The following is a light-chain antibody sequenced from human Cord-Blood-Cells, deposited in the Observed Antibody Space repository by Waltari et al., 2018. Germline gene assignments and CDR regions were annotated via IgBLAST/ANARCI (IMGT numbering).Light chain of an antibody. CDR1: QSVSSY. CDR3: QQRSNWPPYT. CDR2: DAS. V-gene: IGKV3-11*01. Sequence: EIVLTQSPATLSLSPGERATLSCRASQSVSSYVAWYQQKPGQAPRLLIYDASNRATGRPARCSGSGSGTDFTLTISSLEPEDFAVYYCQQRSNWPPYTFGQGTKLEIK. J-gene: IGKJ2*01.